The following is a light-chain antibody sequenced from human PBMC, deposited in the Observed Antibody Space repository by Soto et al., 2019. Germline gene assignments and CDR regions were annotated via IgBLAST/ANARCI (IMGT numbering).Light chain of an antibody. CDR3: QQSKSTPRT. Sequence: DIQMTQSPSSLSASVGNRVTITCRASQSISTYLNWYQKKPGKAPNLLIYDASRLQSGVPSRFSGSGGGTDFTLSISSVQPEDFATYYCQQSKSTPRTFGQGTKVDIK. CDR1: QSISTY. CDR2: DAS. V-gene: IGKV1-39*01. J-gene: IGKJ2*01.